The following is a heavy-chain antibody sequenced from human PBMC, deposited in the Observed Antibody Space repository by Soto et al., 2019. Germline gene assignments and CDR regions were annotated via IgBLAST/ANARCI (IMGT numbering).Heavy chain of an antibody. CDR1: WYSCANYW. CDR3: ARNPGYSYGFCFDP. J-gene: IGHJ5*01. V-gene: IGHV5-51*01. CDR2: IYPGDSDT. Sequence: GVSHKIPRNGVWYSCANYWIGRVLQMPGKGLEWMGIIYPGDSDTRYSPSFQGQVTLSPDKSISTAYLQWSSLKAADTAMYYCARNPGYSYGFCFDPWGQGTLVTVSS. D-gene: IGHD5-18*01.